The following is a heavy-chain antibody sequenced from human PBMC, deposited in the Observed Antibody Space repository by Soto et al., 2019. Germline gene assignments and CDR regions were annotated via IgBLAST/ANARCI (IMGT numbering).Heavy chain of an antibody. V-gene: IGHV4-59*01. CDR3: ARGIWFGELSWFDP. CDR1: GGSISSYY. J-gene: IGHJ5*02. Sequence: SETLSLTCTVSGGSISSYYWSWIRQPPGKGLEWIGYIYYSGSTNYDPSLKSRVTISVDTSKNQFSLKLSSVTAADTAVYYCARGIWFGELSWFDPWAREPWSPSPQ. CDR2: IYYSGST. D-gene: IGHD3-10*01.